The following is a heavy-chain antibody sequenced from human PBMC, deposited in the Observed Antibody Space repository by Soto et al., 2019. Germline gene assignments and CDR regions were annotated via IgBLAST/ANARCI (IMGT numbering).Heavy chain of an antibody. J-gene: IGHJ4*02. CDR2: ISGSGGST. V-gene: IGHV3-23*01. CDR1: GFTFSSYA. Sequence: GGSLRLSCAASGFTFSSYAMSWVRQAPGKGLEWVSAISGSGGSTYYADSVKGRFTISRDNSKNTLYMQMNSLRAEETAVDYGAKDGLGDNLTGYPYYFDYWGQGTLVTVSS. CDR3: AKDGLGDNLTGYPYYFDY. D-gene: IGHD3-9*01.